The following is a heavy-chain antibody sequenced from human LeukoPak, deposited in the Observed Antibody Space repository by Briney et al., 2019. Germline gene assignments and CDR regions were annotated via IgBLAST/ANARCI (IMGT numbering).Heavy chain of an antibody. Sequence: PSETLSLTCAVYRVSFSGYYRSWIRQPPGKGLEWIGEINHSGSTNYNPSLKSRVTISVDTSKNQFSLKLSSVTAADTAVYYCARDSKSSGWYGDWFDPWGQGTLVTVSS. CDR1: RVSFSGYY. J-gene: IGHJ5*02. V-gene: IGHV4-34*01. CDR2: INHSGST. D-gene: IGHD6-19*01. CDR3: ARDSKSSGWYGDWFDP.